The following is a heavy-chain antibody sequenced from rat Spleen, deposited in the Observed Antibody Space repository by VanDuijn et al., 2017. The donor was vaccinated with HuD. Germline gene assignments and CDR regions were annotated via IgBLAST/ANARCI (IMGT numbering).Heavy chain of an antibody. D-gene: IGHD1-10*01. CDR3: ARHEALITTPFDY. V-gene: IGHV5-19*01. Sequence: EVQLVESGGGLVQPGRSLKLSCAASGFTFSNYVMHWIRQAPTKGLEWVTSISPSGATTNYRDSVKGRFTIARDNARGTLYLQMDSLRSEDTATYYCARHEALITTPFDYWGQGVMVTVSS. CDR2: ISPSGATT. CDR1: GFTFSNYV. J-gene: IGHJ2*01.